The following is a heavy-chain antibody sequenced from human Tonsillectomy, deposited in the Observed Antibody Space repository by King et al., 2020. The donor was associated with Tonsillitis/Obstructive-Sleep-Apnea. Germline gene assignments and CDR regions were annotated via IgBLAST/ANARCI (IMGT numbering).Heavy chain of an antibody. Sequence: VQLQQWGAGLLKPSETLSLSCAVYGGSFSGYYWSWIRQPPGRGLVWFGEINHSGSTNYNPSSKSRVTISVETSKNQFSLKLSSVTAADTAVYYCARGRITIFGVVINYYYGMDVWGQGTTVTVSS. CDR2: INHSGST. CDR3: ARGRITIFGVVINYYYGMDV. D-gene: IGHD3-3*01. J-gene: IGHJ6*02. CDR1: GGSFSGYY. V-gene: IGHV4-34*01.